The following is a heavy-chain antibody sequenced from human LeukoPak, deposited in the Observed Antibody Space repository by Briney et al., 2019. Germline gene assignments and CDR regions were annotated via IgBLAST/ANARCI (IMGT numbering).Heavy chain of an antibody. V-gene: IGHV4-59*01. CDR2: IYYSGST. D-gene: IGHD1-26*01. CDR1: GGSISSNY. J-gene: IGHJ3*02. Sequence: SETLSLTCTVPGGSISSNYWSWIRQPPGKGLEWIGYIYYSGSTNYNPSLKSRVTISVDTSKNQFSLKLTSVTAADTAVYHCATQENDGGSYLDGFDIWGQGTMVTVSS. CDR3: ATQENDGGSYLDGFDI.